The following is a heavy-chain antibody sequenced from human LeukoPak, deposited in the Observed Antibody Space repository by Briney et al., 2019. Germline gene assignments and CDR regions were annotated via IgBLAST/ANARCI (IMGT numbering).Heavy chain of an antibody. D-gene: IGHD6-13*01. V-gene: IGHV3-15*01. CDR2: IKSKTDGGTT. J-gene: IGHJ4*02. CDR1: GFTFSNAW. CDR3: TTAMYSSSWYTYYFDY. Sequence: GGSLRLSCAASGFTFSNAWMSWVRQAPGKGLEWVGGIKSKTDGGTTDYAAPVKGRFTISRDDSKNTLYLQMNSLKTEDTAVYYCTTAMYSSSWYTYYFDYWGQGTLVTVSS.